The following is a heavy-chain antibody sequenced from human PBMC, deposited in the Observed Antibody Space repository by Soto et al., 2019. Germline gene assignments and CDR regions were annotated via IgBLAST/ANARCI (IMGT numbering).Heavy chain of an antibody. CDR1: GFNFRTYA. CDR2: IDDGNSA. Sequence: EVRLLESGGGSEQPGGSLRLSCAASGFNFRTYAMYWVRQAPGKGLEWVSAIDDGNSAYYADSVKGRFIISRDNSRNTLYLQMDGVRVEDTAIYFGTKRPMCAGDCWYFDDWGQGILVTVSS. D-gene: IGHD2-21*02. V-gene: IGHV3-23*05. CDR3: TKRPMCAGDCWYFDD. J-gene: IGHJ4*02.